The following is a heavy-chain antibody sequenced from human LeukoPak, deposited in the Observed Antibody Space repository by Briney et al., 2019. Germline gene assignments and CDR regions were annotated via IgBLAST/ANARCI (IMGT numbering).Heavy chain of an antibody. Sequence: GRSLRLSCAASGFTFSSYGMHWVRQAPGKGLDWVAFISYDGNNEYYADSVKGRFTISRDNSKNTLYLQMNSLRAEDTAVYYCAKDDYPSATHDCWGQGALVTVSS. CDR1: GFTFSSYG. CDR3: AKDDYPSATHDC. V-gene: IGHV3-30*18. CDR2: ISYDGNNE. J-gene: IGHJ4*02. D-gene: IGHD4-11*01.